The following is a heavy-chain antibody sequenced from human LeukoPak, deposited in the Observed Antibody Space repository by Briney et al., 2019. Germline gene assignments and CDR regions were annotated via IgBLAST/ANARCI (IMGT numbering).Heavy chain of an antibody. Sequence: PGGSLRLSCAASGFTFSGSALHWVRQASGKGLEWVGRSRSKANNYATTYAASVKGRFTISRDDSKNTAYLQMHSLKTEDTAVYYCTRLGYNYDTSGNYWGQGTLVTVSS. V-gene: IGHV3-73*01. CDR2: SRSKANNYAT. CDR1: GFTFSGSA. J-gene: IGHJ4*02. D-gene: IGHD3-22*01. CDR3: TRLGYNYDTSGNY.